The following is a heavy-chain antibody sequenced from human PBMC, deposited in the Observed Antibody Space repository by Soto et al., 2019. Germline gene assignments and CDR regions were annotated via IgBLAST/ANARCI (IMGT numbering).Heavy chain of an antibody. J-gene: IGHJ4*02. Sequence: GGSLRLSCAASGFTFSSYSMNWVRQAPGKGLEWVSYISSSSSTIYYADSVKGRFTISRDNAKNSLYLQMNSLRDEDTAVYYCARDLHSSGYSSSSVGLDYWGQGTLVTVSS. CDR2: ISSSSSTI. D-gene: IGHD6-6*01. CDR3: ARDLHSSGYSSSSVGLDY. CDR1: GFTFSSYS. V-gene: IGHV3-48*02.